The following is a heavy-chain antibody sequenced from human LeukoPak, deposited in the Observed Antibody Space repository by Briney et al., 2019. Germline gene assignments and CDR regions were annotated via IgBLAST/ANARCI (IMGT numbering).Heavy chain of an antibody. J-gene: IGHJ4*02. CDR2: IHYSGST. D-gene: IGHD3-22*01. Sequence: SETLSLTCTVSGASITSYYWNWIRQPPGKGLEWVGYIHYSGSTSYNPSLKSRVTISVDTSKKQFSLHLSSVTAADTAVYFCSRDTRSYYSSSYYYFYYWGQGALVTVSS. CDR3: SRDTRSYYSSSYYYFYY. CDR1: GASITSYY. V-gene: IGHV4-59*01.